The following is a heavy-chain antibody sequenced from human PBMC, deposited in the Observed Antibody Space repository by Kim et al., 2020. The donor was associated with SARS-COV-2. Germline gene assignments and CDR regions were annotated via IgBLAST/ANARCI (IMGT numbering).Heavy chain of an antibody. D-gene: IGHD3-10*01. CDR1: GGSISSSSYY. J-gene: IGHJ5*02. CDR2: IYYSGST. Sequence: SETLSLTCTVSGGSISSSSYYWGWIRQPPGKGLEWIGSIYYSGSTYYNPSRKSRVTISVDTSKNQFSLKLSSVTAADTAVYDCASLLKIRRITMVRGVRWFDPWGQGTLVTVSS. CDR3: ASLLKIRRITMVRGVRWFDP. V-gene: IGHV4-39*01.